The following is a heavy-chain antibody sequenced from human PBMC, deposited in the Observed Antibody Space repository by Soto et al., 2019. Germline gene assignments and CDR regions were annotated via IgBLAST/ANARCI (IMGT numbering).Heavy chain of an antibody. CDR1: GFTFSSYG. CDR3: AQGPYSNSSGGAWFDP. CDR2: ISYDGSNK. V-gene: IGHV3-30*18. Sequence: HPGGSLRLSCAASGFTFSSYGMHWVRQAPGKGLEWVAVISYDGSNKYYADSVKGRFTISRDNSKNTVYLQMNSLRGEDTAVYYCAQGPYSNSSGGAWFDPWGQGTLVTVSS. D-gene: IGHD6-6*01. J-gene: IGHJ5*02.